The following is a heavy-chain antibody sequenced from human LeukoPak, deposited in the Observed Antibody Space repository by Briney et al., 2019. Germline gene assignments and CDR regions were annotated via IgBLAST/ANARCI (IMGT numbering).Heavy chain of an antibody. V-gene: IGHV1-18*01. CDR1: GYAFTSYG. Sequence: GASVKVSCKASGYAFTSYGISWVRQAPGQGLEWMGWISAYNGNTQYAQKLQGRVTMTTDTSTSTVYMELRSLRSDDTAVYYCGRRYYCGSGSYSDYWGQGTLVTVSS. D-gene: IGHD3-10*01. CDR3: GRRYYCGSGSYSDY. J-gene: IGHJ4*02. CDR2: ISAYNGNT.